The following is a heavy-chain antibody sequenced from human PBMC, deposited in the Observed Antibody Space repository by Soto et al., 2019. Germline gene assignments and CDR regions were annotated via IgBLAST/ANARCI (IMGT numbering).Heavy chain of an antibody. V-gene: IGHV3-30*18. CDR1: GFTFSNYG. D-gene: IGHD2-15*01. CDR2: ISYDGSHK. J-gene: IGHJ4*02. Sequence: QVQLVESGGGVVQPGRSLRLSCAGSGFTFSNYGLHWVRQAPGKGLEWVAVISYDGSHKYYADSVKGRFTISRDNSNNMLYRQMDSLRAEDTAVYHCAKDGAPRYCSRSSCHPAGAYWGQGTLVTVSS. CDR3: AKDGAPRYCSRSSCHPAGAY.